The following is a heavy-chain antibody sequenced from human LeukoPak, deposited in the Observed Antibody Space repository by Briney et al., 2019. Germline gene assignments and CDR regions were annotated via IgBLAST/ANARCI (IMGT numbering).Heavy chain of an antibody. D-gene: IGHD4-17*01. CDR3: ARHTAGRAYGDFDS. CDR1: GGSISGYY. J-gene: IGHJ4*02. CDR2: ILYGGAT. V-gene: IGHV4-59*08. Sequence: PSETLSLTCTVSGGSISGYYWGWIRQPPGKGLEWIAYILYGGATVYNPSLNSRGTISVDTSKNQLSLKLNSVTAADTAIYYCARHTAGRAYGDFDSWGQGTLVTVSS.